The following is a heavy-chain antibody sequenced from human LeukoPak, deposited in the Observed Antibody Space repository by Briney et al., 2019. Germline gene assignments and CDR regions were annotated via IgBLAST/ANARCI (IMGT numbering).Heavy chain of an antibody. CDR1: GYTFTGYY. D-gene: IGHD3-3*01. V-gene: IGHV1-69*02. CDR3: ASVYDFWSGNDDY. Sequence: SVKVSCKASGYTFTGYYMHWVRQAPGQGLEWMGRIIPILGIANYAQKFQGRVTITADKSTSTAYMELSSLRSEDTAVYYCASVYDFWSGNDDYWGQGTLVTVSS. CDR2: IIPILGIA. J-gene: IGHJ4*02.